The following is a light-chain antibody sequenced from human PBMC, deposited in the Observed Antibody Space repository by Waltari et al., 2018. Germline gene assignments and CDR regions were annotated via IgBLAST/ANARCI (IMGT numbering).Light chain of an antibody. V-gene: IGLV1-44*01. CDR1: SSNIGRNS. CDR2: NMS. CDR3: AAWDDSLNGV. Sequence: SVLTQPPSASGTPGQRVTISCSGTSSNIGRNSVNWYQQVPGTAPKLLIYNMSQRPSGCPDRFSGSKSGTSASLDISGLQSEDEADYYCAAWDDSLNGVFGGGTKLTVL. J-gene: IGLJ3*02.